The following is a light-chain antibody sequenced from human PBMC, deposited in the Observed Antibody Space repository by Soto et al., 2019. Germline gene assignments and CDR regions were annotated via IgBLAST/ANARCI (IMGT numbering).Light chain of an antibody. CDR2: GAS. CDR1: QSVSSN. Sequence: EMVMTESPATLSMSPGESGAGSWRASQSVSSNLAWYQQKPGQAPRLLIYGASTRATGIPARFSGSGSGTEFTLTISSLQSEDFAVYYCHQYNDWPPWTFGQGTKVDIK. CDR3: HQYNDWPPWT. J-gene: IGKJ1*01. V-gene: IGKV3-15*01.